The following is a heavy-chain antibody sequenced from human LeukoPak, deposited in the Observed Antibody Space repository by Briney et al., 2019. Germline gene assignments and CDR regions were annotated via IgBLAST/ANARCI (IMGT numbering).Heavy chain of an antibody. CDR3: ATYYDILTGYHHAFDI. CDR1: GYTFTSYG. J-gene: IGHJ3*02. V-gene: IGHV1-18*01. D-gene: IGHD3-9*01. CDR2: ISAYNGNT. Sequence: ASVKVSCKASGYTFTSYGISWVRQAPGQGLEWMGWISAYNGNTNYAQKLQGRVTMTTDTSTSTAYMELRSLRSDDTAVYYCATYYDILTGYHHAFDIWGQGTMVTVSS.